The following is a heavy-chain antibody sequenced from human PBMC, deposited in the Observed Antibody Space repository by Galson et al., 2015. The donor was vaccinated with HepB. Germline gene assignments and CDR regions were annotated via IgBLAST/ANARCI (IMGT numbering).Heavy chain of an antibody. CDR2: ISAYNGNT. CDR3: ARDGNGDFWSGYSRTDYAMDV. J-gene: IGHJ6*02. D-gene: IGHD3-3*01. CDR1: GYTFTNYG. Sequence: SVKVSCKASGYTFTNYGITWVRQAPGQGLEWMGWISAYNGNTNYAQKLQGGVTMTTDTSTSTAYMELRSLRSDDTAVYYCARDGNGDFWSGYSRTDYAMDVWDQGTTVTVSS. V-gene: IGHV1-18*01.